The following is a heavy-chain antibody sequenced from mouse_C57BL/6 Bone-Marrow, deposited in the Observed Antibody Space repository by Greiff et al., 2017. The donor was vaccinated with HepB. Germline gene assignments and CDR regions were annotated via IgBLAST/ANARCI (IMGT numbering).Heavy chain of an antibody. CDR1: GFSLSTFGMG. V-gene: IGHV8-8*01. J-gene: IGHJ1*03. CDR3: ARPPYYYGSNPSYWYFDV. CDR2: IWWDDDK. Sequence: QVTLKESGPGILQPSQTLSLTCSFSGFSLSTFGMGVGWIRQPSGKGLEWLAHIWWDDDKYYNPALKSRLTISKDTSKNQVFLKIANVDTADTATYYCARPPYYYGSNPSYWYFDVWGTGTTVTVSS. D-gene: IGHD1-1*01.